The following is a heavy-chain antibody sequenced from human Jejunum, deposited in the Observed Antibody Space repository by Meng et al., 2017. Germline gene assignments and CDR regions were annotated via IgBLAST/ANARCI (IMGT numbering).Heavy chain of an antibody. J-gene: IGHJ4*02. D-gene: IGHD6-13*01. CDR2: IYQTGGT. V-gene: IGHV4-38-2*02. Sequence: GSLRLSCAVSGYSISSGYYWGWIRQPPGKGLEWIGSIYQTGGTFYNPSLKSRLTISVDTSKNQFSLKLSSVTAADTAVYYCTREKAGTVVDYWGQGTLVTVSS. CDR3: TREKAGTVVDY. CDR1: GYSISSGYY.